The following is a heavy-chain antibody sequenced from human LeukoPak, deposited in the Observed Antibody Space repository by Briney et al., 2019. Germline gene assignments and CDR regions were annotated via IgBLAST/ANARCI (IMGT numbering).Heavy chain of an antibody. D-gene: IGHD3-22*01. CDR1: GGSISSHY. Sequence: PSETLSLTCTVSGGSISSHYWSWIWQPPGKGLEWIGYIYYSGSTNYNPSLKSRVTISVDTSKNQFSLKLSSVTAADTAVYYCARERGAYYYDSREPLFDPWGQGTLVTVSS. V-gene: IGHV4-59*11. CDR2: IYYSGST. CDR3: ARERGAYYYDSREPLFDP. J-gene: IGHJ5*02.